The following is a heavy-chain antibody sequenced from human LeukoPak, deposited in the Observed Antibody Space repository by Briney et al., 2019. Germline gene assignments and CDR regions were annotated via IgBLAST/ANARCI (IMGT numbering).Heavy chain of an antibody. CDR1: AFTFSSYG. D-gene: IGHD6-13*01. V-gene: IGHV3-30*19. Sequence: GVCLTLSCAASAFTFSSYGMDWVRQAPGKGLEWVVVISSGVRNNYYADSVKGRFSISRDNSKNTLYLQMNSLRAEDTAVYYSVASQDYRLPGIVVGGTDYWGQGTLVTVSS. CDR2: ISSGVRNN. CDR3: VASQDYRLPGIVVGGTDY. J-gene: IGHJ4*02.